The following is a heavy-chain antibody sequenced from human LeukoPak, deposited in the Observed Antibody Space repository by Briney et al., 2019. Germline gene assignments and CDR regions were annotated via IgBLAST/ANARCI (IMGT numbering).Heavy chain of an antibody. CDR3: AKDYYYDSSGPNWFDP. J-gene: IGHJ5*02. Sequence: PGRSLRLSCAASGFTFSSYGMRWVRQAPGKGLEWVSAISGSGGSTYYADSVKGRFTISRDNSKNTLYLQMNSLRAEDTAVYYCAKDYYYDSSGPNWFDPWGQGTLVTVSS. CDR2: ISGSGGST. V-gene: IGHV3-23*01. CDR1: GFTFSSYG. D-gene: IGHD3-22*01.